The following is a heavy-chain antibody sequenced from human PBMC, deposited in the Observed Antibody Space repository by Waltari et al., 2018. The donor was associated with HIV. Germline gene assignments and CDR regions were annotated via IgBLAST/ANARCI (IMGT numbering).Heavy chain of an antibody. V-gene: IGHV1-2*02. D-gene: IGHD6-13*01. Sequence: QVQLVQAGAAVKKPGASVKVSCKASGYTFTGYYLHWVPQAPGQGLEWMGWINPNSGGTNYAQKFQGRVTMTRDTSISTAYMELSRLRSDDTAVYYCARIEEYSSSGDYWGQGTLVTVSS. CDR3: ARIEEYSSSGDY. J-gene: IGHJ4*02. CDR2: INPNSGGT. CDR1: GYTFTGYY.